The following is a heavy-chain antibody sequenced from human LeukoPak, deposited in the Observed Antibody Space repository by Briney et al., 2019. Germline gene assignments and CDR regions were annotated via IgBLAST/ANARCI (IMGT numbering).Heavy chain of an antibody. CDR2: INHSGST. J-gene: IGHJ4*02. D-gene: IGHD3-10*01. CDR3: ARARKNYYGSGSSDY. CDR1: GGSFSGYY. Sequence: SETLSLTCAVYGGSFSGYYWSWIRQPPGKGLEWMGDINHSGSTNYNPSLKSRLTISVDTSKNQFSLNVSCVTAADTAIYYCARARKNYYGSGSSDYWGQGTLVTVSS. V-gene: IGHV4-34*01.